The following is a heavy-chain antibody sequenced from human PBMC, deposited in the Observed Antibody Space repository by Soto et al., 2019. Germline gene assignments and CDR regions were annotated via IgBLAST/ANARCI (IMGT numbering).Heavy chain of an antibody. J-gene: IGHJ4*02. V-gene: IGHV1-69*17. CDR3: ATTGDGYNFDF. CDR2: VIPIFGIT. CDR1: GGTFSSYE. D-gene: IGHD5-12*01. Sequence: QMQLVQSGAEVKKPGSSVKVSCKSPGGTFSSYEVNWVRQAPGQGLEWVGGVIPIFGITSYAPKFQGRIAISADPPTTMSYIELSSLRSDDTDVSFSATTGDGYNFDFWGQGTPVTVSS.